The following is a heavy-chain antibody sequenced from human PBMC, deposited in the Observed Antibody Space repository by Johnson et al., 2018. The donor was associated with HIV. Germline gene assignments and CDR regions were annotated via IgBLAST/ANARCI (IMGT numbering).Heavy chain of an antibody. J-gene: IGHJ3*02. V-gene: IGHV3-53*01. CDR3: ARDKDYGGNHDAFDI. Sequence: VQLVESGGGSIQPGGSLRLSCAASGFTVSSNYMSWVRQAPGKGLAWVSVIYRGGATYYAASVPGSFTISRDNSKNTLYLQMESLRADDTALYYCARDKDYGGNHDAFDIWGQGTMVTVSS. D-gene: IGHD4-23*01. CDR1: GFTVSSNY. CDR2: IYRGGAT.